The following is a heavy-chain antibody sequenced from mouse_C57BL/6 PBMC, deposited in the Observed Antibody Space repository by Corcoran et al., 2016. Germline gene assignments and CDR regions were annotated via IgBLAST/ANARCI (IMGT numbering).Heavy chain of an antibody. CDR3: ARGGVYAQGFAY. Sequence: EVQLQQSGSVLVKPGASEKISCKASGYTFTDYYMNWVKQSHGKSLEWIGDINPNNGGTSYNQKFKGKATLTVDKSSSTAYMELRSLTSEDSAVYYCARGGVYAQGFAYWGQGTLVTVSA. J-gene: IGHJ3*01. CDR2: INPNNGGT. D-gene: IGHD2-3*01. V-gene: IGHV1-26*01. CDR1: GYTFTDYY.